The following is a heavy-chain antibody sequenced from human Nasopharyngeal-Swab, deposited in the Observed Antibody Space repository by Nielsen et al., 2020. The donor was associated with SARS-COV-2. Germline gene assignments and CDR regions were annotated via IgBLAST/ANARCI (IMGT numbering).Heavy chain of an antibody. CDR2: IYSGGST. CDR3: ARVLYSSSWYFDY. Sequence: GESLKISCAASGFIVSSNYMSWVRQAPGKGLEWVSVIYSGGSTYYADSVKGRFTISRDNSKNTLYLQMNSLRAEDTAVYYCARVLYSSSWYFDYWGQGTLVTVSS. J-gene: IGHJ4*02. CDR1: GFIVSSNY. D-gene: IGHD6-13*01. V-gene: IGHV3-53*01.